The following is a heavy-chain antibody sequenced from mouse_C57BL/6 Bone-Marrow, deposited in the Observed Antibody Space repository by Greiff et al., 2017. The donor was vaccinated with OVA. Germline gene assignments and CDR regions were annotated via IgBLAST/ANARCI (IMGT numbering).Heavy chain of an antibody. Sequence: VKLMESGPGLVKPSQSLFLTCSITGFPITSGYYWIWIRQSPGKPLEWMGYITHSGETFYNPSLQSPISITRETSKNQFFLQLNSVTTEDTAMYYCAGDIRRDGYEGFAYWGQGTLVTVSA. D-gene: IGHD2-2*01. CDR2: ITHSGET. V-gene: IGHV12-3*01. CDR1: GFPITSGYY. J-gene: IGHJ3*01. CDR3: AGDIRRDGYEGFAY.